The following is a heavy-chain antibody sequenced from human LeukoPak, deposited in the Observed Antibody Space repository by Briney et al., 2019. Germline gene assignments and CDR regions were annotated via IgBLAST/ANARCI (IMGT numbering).Heavy chain of an antibody. Sequence: GGSLRLSCAASGFTFGSYAMSWVRQAPGKGLECVSAISGSGGSTYYADSVKGRFTISRDNSKNTLFLQMNSLRAEDTAVYHCAKRRSPNNNVLLPAALDVWGQGTTVTVSS. CDR3: AKRRSPNNNVLLPAALDV. CDR1: GFTFGSYA. V-gene: IGHV3-23*01. D-gene: IGHD2-2*01. CDR2: ISGSGGST. J-gene: IGHJ6*02.